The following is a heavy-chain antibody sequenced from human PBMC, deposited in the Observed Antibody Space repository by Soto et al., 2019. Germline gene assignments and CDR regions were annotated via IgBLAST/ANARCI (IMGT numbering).Heavy chain of an antibody. D-gene: IGHD2-15*01. J-gene: IGHJ6*03. CDR3: ARVFIGVVVVAATHYMDV. V-gene: IGHV1-69*13. Sequence: GASVKVSCKASGGTFSSYAISWVRQAPGQGLEWMGGIIPIFGTANYAQKFQGRVTITADESTSTAYMELSSLRSEDTAVYYCARVFIGVVVVAATHYMDVWGKGTTVTVSS. CDR2: IIPIFGTA. CDR1: GGTFSSYA.